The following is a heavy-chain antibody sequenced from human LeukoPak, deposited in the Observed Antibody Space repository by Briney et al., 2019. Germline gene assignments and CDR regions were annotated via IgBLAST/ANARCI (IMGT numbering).Heavy chain of an antibody. J-gene: IGHJ4*02. V-gene: IGHV4-4*07. CDR1: GGSISSYY. Sequence: SETLSLTCIVSGGSISSYYWSGIRQPAGKGLEWIGRIYSSGSTNYNPSLKSRVTISVDTSNNQSSLKLSSVPAADAAVYYCARVRYGGTYDYWGQGTLVTVSS. CDR2: IYSSGST. D-gene: IGHD4/OR15-4a*01. CDR3: ARVRYGGTYDY.